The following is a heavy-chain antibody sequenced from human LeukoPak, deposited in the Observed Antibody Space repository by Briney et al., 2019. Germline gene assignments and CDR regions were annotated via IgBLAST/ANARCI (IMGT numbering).Heavy chain of an antibody. CDR3: AKDRCSNGIGCYYYYMDV. Sequence: GGSLRLSCAASGFTFSSYGMHWVRQAPGKGLEWVAYIQYDGSNEQYADSVKGRFRISRESSKNILYLQMNSLRAEDTAVYYCAKDRCSNGIGCYYYYMDVWGKGTTVTISS. CDR2: IQYDGSNE. D-gene: IGHD2-8*01. J-gene: IGHJ6*03. V-gene: IGHV3-30*02. CDR1: GFTFSSYG.